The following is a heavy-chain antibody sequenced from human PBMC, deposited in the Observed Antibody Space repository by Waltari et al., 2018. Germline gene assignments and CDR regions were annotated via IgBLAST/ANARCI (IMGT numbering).Heavy chain of an antibody. J-gene: IGHJ5*02. Sequence: QVRLQESGPGLVKPSQTLSLTCTVSGGSVTGASYYWSWIRQPAGKGLEWLGRIYTSGSTNYNPSLKSRVTISIDTSKNQFSLKLSSVTAADTAVYYCARDASGSYSPGWLDTWGQGSLVTVFS. CDR2: IYTSGST. CDR3: ARDASGSYSPGWLDT. D-gene: IGHD3-10*01. V-gene: IGHV4-61*02. CDR1: GGSVTGASYY.